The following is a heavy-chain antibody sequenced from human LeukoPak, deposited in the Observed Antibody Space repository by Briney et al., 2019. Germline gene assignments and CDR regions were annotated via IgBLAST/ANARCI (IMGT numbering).Heavy chain of an antibody. D-gene: IGHD4-17*01. V-gene: IGHV3-74*01. Sequence: GGPLRLSCAASGFTFSSYWMHWVRQTPGKGLVWVSRINSDGSSTRYADSVKGRFTISRDNARNTLYLQMNSLRAEDTAVYYCAREVSGDAWYNCLDPWGQGTLVTVSS. CDR1: GFTFSSYW. CDR2: INSDGSST. J-gene: IGHJ5*02. CDR3: AREVSGDAWYNCLDP.